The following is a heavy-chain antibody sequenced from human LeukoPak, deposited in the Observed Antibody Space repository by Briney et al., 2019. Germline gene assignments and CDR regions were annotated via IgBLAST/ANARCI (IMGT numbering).Heavy chain of an antibody. CDR1: GFTFSNYW. CDR2: IYSDGSWT. D-gene: IGHD2-2*01. Sequence: PGGSLRLSCAASGFTFSNYWMHWVRQAPGKGLVWVSHIYSDGSWTSYADSVKGRFTISKDNAKNTVYLQMNNLRAEDTAVYYCVSFYETYWGRGTLVTVSS. CDR3: VSFYETY. J-gene: IGHJ4*02. V-gene: IGHV3-74*01.